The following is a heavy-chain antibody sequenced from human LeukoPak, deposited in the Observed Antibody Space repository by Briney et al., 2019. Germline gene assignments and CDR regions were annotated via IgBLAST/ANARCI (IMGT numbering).Heavy chain of an antibody. Sequence: GGSLRLSCAASGFTVSSNYMTWVRQAPGKGLDWVSVIYSGGSTYYADSVKGRFTISRDNSKNTVYLQMNSLRAEDTAVYYCAKGWELTEKSDYWGQGTLVTVSS. D-gene: IGHD1-26*01. CDR3: AKGWELTEKSDY. V-gene: IGHV3-66*01. CDR1: GFTVSSNY. J-gene: IGHJ4*02. CDR2: IYSGGST.